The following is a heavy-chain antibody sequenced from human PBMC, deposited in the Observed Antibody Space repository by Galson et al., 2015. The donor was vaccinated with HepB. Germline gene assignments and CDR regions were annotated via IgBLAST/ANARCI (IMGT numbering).Heavy chain of an antibody. CDR3: ARDLRASIGATGRSDY. J-gene: IGHJ4*02. CDR2: ISSSSSTI. CDR1: GFTFSSYS. Sequence: SLRLSCAASGFTFSSYSMNWVRQAPGKGLEWVSYISSSSSTIYYADSVKGRSTISRDNAKNSLYLQMNSLRAEDTAVYYCARDLRASIGATGRSDYWGQGTLVTVSS. D-gene: IGHD1-26*01. V-gene: IGHV3-48*01.